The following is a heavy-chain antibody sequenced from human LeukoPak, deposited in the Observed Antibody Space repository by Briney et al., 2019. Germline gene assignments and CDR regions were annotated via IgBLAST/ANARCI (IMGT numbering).Heavy chain of an antibody. D-gene: IGHD2-2*01. V-gene: IGHV3-74*01. J-gene: IGHJ6*02. CDR3: ARGSRRGAAANYYGMDV. Sequence: GGSLRLSCAASGFTLSSYWMHWVRQAPGKGLVWVSRINSDGSSTSYADSVKGRFTISRDNAKNTLYLQMNSLRAEDTAVYYCARGSRRGAAANYYGMDVWGQGTTVTVSS. CDR1: GFTLSSYW. CDR2: INSDGSST.